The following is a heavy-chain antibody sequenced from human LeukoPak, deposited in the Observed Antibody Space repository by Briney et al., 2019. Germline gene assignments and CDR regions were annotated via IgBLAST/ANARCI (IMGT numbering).Heavy chain of an antibody. V-gene: IGHV3-23*01. CDR1: GGSFSGYY. J-gene: IGHJ6*02. CDR2: ISGSGGST. Sequence: SSETLSLTCAVYGGSFSGYYWSWIRQPPGKGLEWVSAISGSGGSTYYADSVKGRFTISRDNSKNTLYLQMNSLRAEDTAVYYCAKDPRQIQLWLGRYYYYGVDVWGQGTTVTVSS. D-gene: IGHD5-18*01. CDR3: AKDPRQIQLWLGRYYYYGVDV.